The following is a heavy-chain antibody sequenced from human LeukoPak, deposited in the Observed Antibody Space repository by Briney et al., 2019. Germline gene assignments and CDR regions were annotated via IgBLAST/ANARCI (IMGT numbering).Heavy chain of an antibody. Sequence: PSETLSLTCAVYGGSFSGYYWSWIRQPPGKGLEWIGEINHSGSTNYNPSLKSRVTISVDTSKNQFSLKLSSVTAADTAVYYCARLLCSGGSCSFDYWGQGTLVTVSS. V-gene: IGHV4-34*01. CDR3: ARLLCSGGSCSFDY. J-gene: IGHJ4*02. CDR2: INHSGST. D-gene: IGHD2-15*01. CDR1: GGSFSGYY.